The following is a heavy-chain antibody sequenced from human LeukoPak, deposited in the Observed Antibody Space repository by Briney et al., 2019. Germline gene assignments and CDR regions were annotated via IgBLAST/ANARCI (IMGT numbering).Heavy chain of an antibody. Sequence: GASVKVSCKTSGYTFPSYDINWVRQATGQGLEWMGWMNPNSGNTDYAQKFQGRVTIARNTSISTAYMELSSLRSEDTAVYFCARGPKWTGSYYYFDFWGQGTLVTVSS. V-gene: IGHV1-8*01. CDR2: MNPNSGNT. J-gene: IGHJ4*02. CDR3: ARGPKWTGSYYYFDF. CDR1: GYTFPSYD. D-gene: IGHD1-26*01.